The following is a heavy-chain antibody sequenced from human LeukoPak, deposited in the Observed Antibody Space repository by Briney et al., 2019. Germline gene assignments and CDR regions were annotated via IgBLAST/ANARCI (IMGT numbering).Heavy chain of an antibody. D-gene: IGHD3-10*01. Sequence: GLSFGRLEMRVVGEALKKELDWVSAISGSGGRTYYADSVKGRFTISRDNSKNTLYLQMNSLRAEDTAVYYCAKVVAAYGPLGDDYWGQGTLVTVSS. CDR2: ISGSGGRT. CDR3: AKVVAAYGPLGDDY. CDR1: GLSFGRLE. J-gene: IGHJ4*02. V-gene: IGHV3-23*01.